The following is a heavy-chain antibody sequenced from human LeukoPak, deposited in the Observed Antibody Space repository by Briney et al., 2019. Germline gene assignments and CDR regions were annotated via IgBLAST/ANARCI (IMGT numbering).Heavy chain of an antibody. Sequence: ASVQVSCKASGYTFTSYYMHWVRQAPGQGLEWMGIINPSGGSTSYAQKFQGRVTMTRDTSTSTVYMELSSLRSEDTAVYYCARDGALEQWLITWGQGTLVTVSS. J-gene: IGHJ4*02. CDR2: INPSGGST. V-gene: IGHV1-46*01. CDR1: GYTFTSYY. D-gene: IGHD6-19*01. CDR3: ARDGALEQWLIT.